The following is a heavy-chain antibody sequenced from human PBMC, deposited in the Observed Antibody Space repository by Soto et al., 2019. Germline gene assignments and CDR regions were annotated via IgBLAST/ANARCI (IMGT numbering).Heavy chain of an antibody. CDR1: GFTFRSYW. CDR3: ARGEQWLVRWVY. V-gene: IGHV3-7*04. CDR2: IKYDVSEK. D-gene: IGHD6-19*01. Sequence: EVQLVESGGNLVQPGGSLRLSCAASGFTFRSYWMSWVRQAPGKGLEWVANIKYDVSEKYYVDSVKGRFTISRDNAKNSVYLQMNSLRDEDTAVYYCARGEQWLVRWVYWGQGTLVTVSS. J-gene: IGHJ4*02.